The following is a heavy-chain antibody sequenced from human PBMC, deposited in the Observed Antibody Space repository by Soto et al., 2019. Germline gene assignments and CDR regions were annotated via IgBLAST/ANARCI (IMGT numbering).Heavy chain of an antibody. CDR2: INQDGTSA. CDR1: GFDFNIYW. D-gene: IGHD1-1*01. CDR3: VEEGGAGTGY. J-gene: IGHJ4*02. Sequence: VQLVESGGGLVQPGGSLRLSCATSGFDFNIYWMHWARQVPGKGLVWLSRINQDGTSAGYADSVRGRFTISRDNAKKTVYLQMNSLRVGDTAVYYCVEEGGAGTGYWGQGTLVTVSS. V-gene: IGHV3-74*01.